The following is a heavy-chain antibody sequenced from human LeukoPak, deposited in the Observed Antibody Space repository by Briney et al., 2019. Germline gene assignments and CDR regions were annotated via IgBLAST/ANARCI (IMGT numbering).Heavy chain of an antibody. D-gene: IGHD3-3*01. CDR3: ARHHYDFWSGYPNWFDP. CDR2: IYYSGST. CDR1: GGSISSSSYY. Sequence: SETLSLTCTVSGGSISSSSYYWGWIRQPPGKGLEWIGSIYYSGSTYYNPSLKSRVTISVDTSKNQFSLKLRSVTAADTAVYYCARHHYDFWSGYPNWFDPWGQGTLVTVSS. V-gene: IGHV4-39*01. J-gene: IGHJ5*02.